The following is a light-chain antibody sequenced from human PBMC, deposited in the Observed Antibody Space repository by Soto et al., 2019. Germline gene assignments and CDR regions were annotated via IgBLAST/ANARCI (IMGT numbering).Light chain of an antibody. CDR3: QSYDSSLSGYVV. CDR2: GNS. J-gene: IGLJ2*01. CDR1: SSNIGAGYD. V-gene: IGLV1-40*01. Sequence: QPVLTQPPSVSGAPGQRVTISCNGSSSNIGAGYDVHWYQQLPGTAPKVLIYGNSNRPSGVPDRFSGSKSGTSASLAITGLQAEDEADYYCQSYDSSLSGYVVFGGGTTLTVL.